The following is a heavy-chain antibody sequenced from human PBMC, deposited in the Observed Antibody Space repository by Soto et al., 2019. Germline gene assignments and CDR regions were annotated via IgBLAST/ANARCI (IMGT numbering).Heavy chain of an antibody. V-gene: IGHV1-69*12. J-gene: IGHJ5*02. CDR3: ARDRGLQFHNWFDP. CDR2: IIPIFGTA. D-gene: IGHD5-12*01. Sequence: QVQLVQSGAEVKKPGSSVKVSCKASGGTFSSYAISWVRQAPGQGLEWMGGIIPIFGTANYAQKFQGRVTXXAXEXXSTAYMELSSLRSEDTAVYYCARDRGLQFHNWFDPWGQGTLVTVSS. CDR1: GGTFSSYA.